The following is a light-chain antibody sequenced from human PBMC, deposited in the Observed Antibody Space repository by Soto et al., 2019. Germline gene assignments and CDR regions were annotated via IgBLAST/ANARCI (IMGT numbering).Light chain of an antibody. CDR3: QMRDSSSHHLLV. Sequence: SYELTQPPSVSVAPGKTARITCGGNNIGSKSVHWYQQKPGQAPVLVIYYDSDRPSGIPERFSGSNSGNTATLTISRVEAGAEADYYCQMRDSSSHHLLVFGGGT. CDR2: YDS. V-gene: IGLV3-21*04. CDR1: NIGSKS. J-gene: IGLJ2*01.